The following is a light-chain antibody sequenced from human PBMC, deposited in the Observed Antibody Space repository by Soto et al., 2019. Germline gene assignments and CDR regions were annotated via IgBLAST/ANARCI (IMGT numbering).Light chain of an antibody. V-gene: IGKV3-20*01. CDR2: GTS. CDR3: QQFGSAWT. J-gene: IGKJ1*01. CDR1: QSVSSNY. Sequence: EIVLTQSPGTLSLSPGERATLSCRATQSVSSNYLAWYQQKPGRAPRLLIYGTSSRATGIPDRFSGSGSGTDFTLTISRLEPEDFAVYYCQQFGSAWTFGQGTKVDI.